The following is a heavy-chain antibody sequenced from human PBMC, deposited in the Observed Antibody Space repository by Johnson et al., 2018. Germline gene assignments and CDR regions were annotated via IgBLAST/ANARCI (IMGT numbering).Heavy chain of an antibody. V-gene: IGHV3-30*18. CDR3: AKDGIQNYGSGSYYNVDYYYYYMDV. D-gene: IGHD3-10*01. CDR1: GFTFSSYG. J-gene: IGHJ6*03. Sequence: QVQLVESGGGVVQPGRSLRLSCAASGFTFSSYGMHWVRQAPGKGLEWVAVISSDGSNKYYADSVKGRITLSRDNSKNTLYLQMNSLRAEDTAGYYCAKDGIQNYGSGSYYNVDYYYYYMDVWGKGTTVTVSS. CDR2: ISSDGSNK.